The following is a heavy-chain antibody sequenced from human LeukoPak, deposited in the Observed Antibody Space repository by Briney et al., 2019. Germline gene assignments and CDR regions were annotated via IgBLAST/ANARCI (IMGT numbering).Heavy chain of an antibody. CDR3: AKGVYGDPDSYFDY. CDR2: ISGSGGST. Sequence: GGTLRLSCAASGFTFSSYGMSWVRQAPGKGLEWISGISGSGGSTYYADSVKGRFTISRDNSKNTLYLQMNSLRAEDTAVYYCAKGVYGDPDSYFDYWGQGTLVTVSS. CDR1: GFTFSSYG. D-gene: IGHD4-17*01. V-gene: IGHV3-23*01. J-gene: IGHJ4*02.